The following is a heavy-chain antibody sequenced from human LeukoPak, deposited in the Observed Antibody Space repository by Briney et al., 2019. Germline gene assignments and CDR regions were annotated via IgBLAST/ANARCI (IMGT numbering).Heavy chain of an antibody. J-gene: IGHJ3*01. CDR3: ARDCRRWNGVFDV. CDR1: GFSFSVYW. V-gene: IGHV3-74*01. D-gene: IGHD1-1*01. CDR2: IKTDGSIT. Sequence: GGSLRLSCAASGFSFSVYWMHWVRQTPGKGPVWVSRIKTDGSITDYADFVKGRFTISRDNAKNTLYLQMNSLRPEDTAVYHCARDCRRWNGVFDVWGQGTTVTVSS.